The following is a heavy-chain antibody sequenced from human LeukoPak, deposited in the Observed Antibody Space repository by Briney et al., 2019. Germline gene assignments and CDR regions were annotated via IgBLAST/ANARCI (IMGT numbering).Heavy chain of an antibody. CDR2: LYSGGDT. CDR1: RLTVSSNY. CDR3: ARGATVAGDFDY. Sequence: PGGSLRLSCAASRLTVSSNYMSWVRQAPGKGLEWVPVLYSGGDTYYADSVKGRFAISRDSAKNSLYLQMNNLRPDDTAVYYCARGATVAGDFDYWGQGTLVTVSS. J-gene: IGHJ4*02. D-gene: IGHD6-19*01. V-gene: IGHV3-66*01.